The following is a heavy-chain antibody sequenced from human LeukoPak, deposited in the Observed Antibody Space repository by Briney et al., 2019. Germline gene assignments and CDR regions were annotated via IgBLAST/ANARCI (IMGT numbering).Heavy chain of an antibody. J-gene: IGHJ4*02. Sequence: SETLSLTCTVSGDSISNYYWSWIRQPAGKGLEWIGRFYGRGSTNYNPSLKSRVTMSVDTSKNQFSLKLSSVTAADTAVYYCARHVLYSSSSHYFDYWGQGTLVTDSS. CDR1: GDSISNYY. CDR2: FYGRGST. CDR3: ARHVLYSSSSHYFDY. D-gene: IGHD6-6*01. V-gene: IGHV4-4*07.